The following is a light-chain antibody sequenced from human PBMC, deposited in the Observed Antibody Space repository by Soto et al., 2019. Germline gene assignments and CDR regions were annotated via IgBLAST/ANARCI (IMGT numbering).Light chain of an antibody. CDR3: LQDYSSWT. J-gene: IGKJ1*01. CDR1: QNISVW. CDR2: DAS. V-gene: IGKV1-5*01. Sequence: DIQMTQSPSTLSASVGDGVTITCRASQNISVWLAWYQQRPGKAPKFLIYDASSLETGVPSRFSGSGSGTEFTLTISSLQPEDFATYYCLQDYSSWTFGQGTKVEIK.